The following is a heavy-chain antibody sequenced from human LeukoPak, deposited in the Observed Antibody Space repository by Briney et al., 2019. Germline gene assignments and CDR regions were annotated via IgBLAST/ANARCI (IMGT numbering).Heavy chain of an antibody. CDR3: ARGLNTYYYDSSGYLPYY. J-gene: IGHJ4*02. Sequence: SETLSLTCAVYGASLSDSYWSWIRQHPGKGLEWIGYIYYSGSTYYNPSLKSRVTISVDTSKNQFSLKLSSVTAADTAVYYCARGLNTYYYDSSGYLPYYWGQGTLVTVSS. CDR2: IYYSGST. D-gene: IGHD3-22*01. V-gene: IGHV4-31*11. CDR1: GASLSDSY.